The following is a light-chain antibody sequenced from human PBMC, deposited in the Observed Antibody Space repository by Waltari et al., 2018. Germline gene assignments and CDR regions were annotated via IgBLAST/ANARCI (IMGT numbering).Light chain of an antibody. J-gene: IGLJ3*02. CDR3: HSRDTISTWV. CDR1: SLRRYY. CDR2: GQD. V-gene: IGLV3-19*01. Sequence: SSELTQDPAVSVALGQTVRITCQGDSLRRYYASWYQQRPGQAPRLVLYGQDNRPSGIPDRFSGSTSGDTASLTITGAQAEDEADYYCHSRDTISTWVFGGGTRLTV.